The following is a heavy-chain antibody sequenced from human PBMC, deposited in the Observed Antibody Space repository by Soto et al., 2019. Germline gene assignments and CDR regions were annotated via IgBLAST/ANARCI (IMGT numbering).Heavy chain of an antibody. V-gene: IGHV3-53*01. J-gene: IGHJ1*01. Sequence: EVQLVESGGGLIQPGGSLRLSCAASGFTVSSNYMSWVRQAPGKGLEWVSVIYSGGSTYYADSVKGRFTISRDNSKNTLYLQMNSLRAEDTAVYYCARDQVESSYPEYFQHWGQGTLVTVSS. CDR2: IYSGGST. D-gene: IGHD2-2*01. CDR1: GFTVSSNY. CDR3: ARDQVESSYPEYFQH.